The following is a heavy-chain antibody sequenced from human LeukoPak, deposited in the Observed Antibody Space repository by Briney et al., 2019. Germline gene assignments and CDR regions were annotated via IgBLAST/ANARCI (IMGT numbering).Heavy chain of an antibody. CDR3: ARDRAALQDWVEFDP. J-gene: IGHJ5*02. D-gene: IGHD3/OR15-3a*01. Sequence: TGGSLRLSCAVSGFRVSDYYMSWVRQAPGKGLEWVGLIRDSGEAFYADFVRGRFAISRDESEKTLYLQMNSLRVEDTAVYFCARDRAALQDWVEFDPWGQGTPVIVSS. V-gene: IGHV3-66*03. CDR2: IRDSGEA. CDR1: GFRVSDYY.